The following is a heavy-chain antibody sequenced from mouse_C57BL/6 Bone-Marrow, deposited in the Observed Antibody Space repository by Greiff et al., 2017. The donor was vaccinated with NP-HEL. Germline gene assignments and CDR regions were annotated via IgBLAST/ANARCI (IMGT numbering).Heavy chain of an antibody. CDR2: ISNGGGST. D-gene: IGHD1-1*01. Sequence: DVMLVESGGGLVQPGGSLKLSCAASGFTFSDYYMYWVRQTPEKRLEWVAYISNGGGSTYYPDTVKGRFTISRDNAKNTLYLQMSRLKSEDTAMYYCARHERLLYYFDYWGQGTTLTVSS. V-gene: IGHV5-12*01. J-gene: IGHJ2*01. CDR3: ARHERLLYYFDY. CDR1: GFTFSDYY.